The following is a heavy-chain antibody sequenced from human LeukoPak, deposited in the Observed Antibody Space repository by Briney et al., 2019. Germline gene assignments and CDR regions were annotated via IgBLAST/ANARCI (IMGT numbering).Heavy chain of an antibody. CDR1: GGSISSSGYY. Sequence: SETLSLTCTVSGGSISSSGYYWGWIRQPPGKGLEWIGSIYYSGSTYYNPSLKSRVTISVDTSKNQFSLKLSSVTAADTAVYYCARSPVEMATYYFDYWGQGTLVTVSS. CDR3: ARSPVEMATYYFDY. D-gene: IGHD5-24*01. CDR2: IYYSGST. V-gene: IGHV4-39*07. J-gene: IGHJ4*02.